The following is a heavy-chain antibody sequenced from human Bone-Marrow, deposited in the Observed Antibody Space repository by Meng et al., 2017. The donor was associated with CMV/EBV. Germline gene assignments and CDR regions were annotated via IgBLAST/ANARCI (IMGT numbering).Heavy chain of an antibody. Sequence: FINYYWTWIRQSPGKGLEWIGEIDHSGNTDYNPSLKSRVTISIDTSKNQFFLKLNSVTAADTAVYYCARGRRGLGIYRYPDTKCFQYWGQGTLVTVSS. CDR3: ARGRRGLGIYRYPDTKCFQY. V-gene: IGHV4-34*01. CDR1: FINYY. CDR2: IDHSGNT. J-gene: IGHJ1*01. D-gene: IGHD5-18*01.